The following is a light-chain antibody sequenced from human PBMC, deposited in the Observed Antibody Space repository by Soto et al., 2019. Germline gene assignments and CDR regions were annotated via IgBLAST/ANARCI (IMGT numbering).Light chain of an antibody. J-gene: IGKJ1*01. V-gene: IGKV1-5*01. CDR1: QNIVNW. CDR3: QQYNSYSWT. Sequence: IRMTQSPSSVSASTGDRVTITCRARQNIVNWLAWYQQKPGKAPKLLIYDASSLESGVPSRFSGSGSGTEFTLTISSLQPDDFATYYCQQYNSYSWTFGQGTKVDIK. CDR2: DAS.